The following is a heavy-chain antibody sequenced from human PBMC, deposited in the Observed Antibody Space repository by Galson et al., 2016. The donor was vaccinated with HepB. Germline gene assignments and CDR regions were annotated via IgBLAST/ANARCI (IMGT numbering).Heavy chain of an antibody. CDR1: GFTFSYWP. J-gene: IGHJ4*02. D-gene: IGHD4-23*01. CDR2: VSNDGNSK. Sequence: SLRLSCAASGFTFSYWPMHWVRQAPDKGLEWVAIVSNDGNSKYYADSVKGRFTISRANSNNTLFLQMNSLRAEETAVYYCARGNGGKASLDYWGQGTLVTVSS. V-gene: IGHV3-30*03. CDR3: ARGNGGKASLDY.